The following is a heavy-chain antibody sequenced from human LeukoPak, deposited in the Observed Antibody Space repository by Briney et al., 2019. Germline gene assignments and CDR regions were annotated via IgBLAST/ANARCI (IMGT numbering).Heavy chain of an antibody. D-gene: IGHD4-17*01. Sequence: ASVKVSCKASGYTFTGYYMHWVRQAPGQGLEWMGWINPNSGGTNYAQKFQGWVTMTRDTSISTAYMELSSLRSEDTAVYYCARNDYGDYELGYWGQGTLVTVSS. CDR3: ARNDYGDYELGY. V-gene: IGHV1-2*04. CDR1: GYTFTGYY. CDR2: INPNSGGT. J-gene: IGHJ4*02.